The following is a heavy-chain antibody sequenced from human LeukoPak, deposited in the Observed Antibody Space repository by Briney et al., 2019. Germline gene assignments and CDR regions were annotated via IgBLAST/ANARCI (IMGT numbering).Heavy chain of an antibody. CDR3: AGGALAVAGTGPLDC. D-gene: IGHD6-19*01. Sequence: SETLSLTCVVSSGSISNYYWSWIRQSPGKGLEWIGYIYYSGSTNYNPYLKSRVTISVDTSKNQFSLKLNSVTAADTAVYYCAGGALAVAGTGPLDCWGQGTLVTVSS. CDR2: IYYSGST. J-gene: IGHJ4*02. V-gene: IGHV4-59*08. CDR1: SGSISNYY.